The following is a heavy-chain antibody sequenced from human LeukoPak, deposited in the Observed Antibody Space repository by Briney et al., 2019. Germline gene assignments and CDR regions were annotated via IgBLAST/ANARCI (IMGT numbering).Heavy chain of an antibody. J-gene: IGHJ3*02. CDR2: ISSSSYI. Sequence: GRSLRLSCAASGFTFSSYSMNWVRQAPGKGLEWVSSISSSSYIYYADSVKGRFTISRDNAKNSLYLQMNSLRAEDTAVYYCAGSRDGIAAAGAHLGFDIWGQGTMVTVSS. D-gene: IGHD6-13*01. V-gene: IGHV3-21*01. CDR3: AGSRDGIAAAGAHLGFDI. CDR1: GFTFSSYS.